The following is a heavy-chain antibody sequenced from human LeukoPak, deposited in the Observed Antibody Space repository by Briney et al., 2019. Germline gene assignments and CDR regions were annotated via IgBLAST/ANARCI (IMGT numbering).Heavy chain of an antibody. J-gene: IGHJ5*02. Sequence: ASVKVSCKASGYTFTTYAMNWVRQAPGQGLEWMGWINTNTGNPTYAQGFTGRFVFSLDTSVSTAYLQISSLKAEDTAVYYCARGHPRQWELPIGWFDPWGQGTLVTVSS. CDR1: GYTFTTYA. CDR2: INTNTGNP. D-gene: IGHD1-26*01. V-gene: IGHV7-4-1*02. CDR3: ARGHPRQWELPIGWFDP.